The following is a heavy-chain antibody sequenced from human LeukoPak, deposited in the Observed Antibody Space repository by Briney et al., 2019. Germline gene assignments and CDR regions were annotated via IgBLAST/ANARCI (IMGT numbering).Heavy chain of an antibody. CDR1: GFTFSNYA. CDR2: LSDSGGST. Sequence: GRSLRPSCAPSGFTFSNYAMTWVRQAPGEGLEWVSSLSDSGGSTYYADSVKGRFTISRDNSKNTLFLQMNSLRAEDTAVYYCAKQPDSSGFPSFFDYWGQGTLVTVSS. D-gene: IGHD3-22*01. CDR3: AKQPDSSGFPSFFDY. V-gene: IGHV3-23*01. J-gene: IGHJ4*02.